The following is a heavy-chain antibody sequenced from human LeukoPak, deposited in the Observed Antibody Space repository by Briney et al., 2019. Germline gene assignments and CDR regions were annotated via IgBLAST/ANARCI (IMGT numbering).Heavy chain of an antibody. CDR3: GRDPRRFGELPPGAFDV. V-gene: IGHV4-61*01. D-gene: IGHD3-10*01. CDR2: IYYSGST. Sequence: PSETLSLTCTVSGDSFTSVTDYWAWIRQPPGKGLEWIGYIYYSGSTNYNPSLKSRVTISVDTSKNQFSLKLSSVTAADTAVYYCGRDPRRFGELPPGAFDVWGQGTMVTVSS. J-gene: IGHJ3*01. CDR1: GDSFTSVTDY.